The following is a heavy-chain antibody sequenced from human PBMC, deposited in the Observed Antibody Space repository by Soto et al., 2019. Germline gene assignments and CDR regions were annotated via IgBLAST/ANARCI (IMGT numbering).Heavy chain of an antibody. Sequence: QVQLVESGGGVVQPGRSLRLSCAASGFTFSSYAMHWVRQAPGKGLEWVAVISYDGSNKYYADSVKGRFTISRDNSKNTMYLQMNRLRAEYTAVYYCATSRVTTLYYLDYWGQGTLVTVSS. D-gene: IGHD4-4*01. J-gene: IGHJ4*02. V-gene: IGHV3-30-3*01. CDR2: ISYDGSNK. CDR3: ATSRVTTLYYLDY. CDR1: GFTFSSYA.